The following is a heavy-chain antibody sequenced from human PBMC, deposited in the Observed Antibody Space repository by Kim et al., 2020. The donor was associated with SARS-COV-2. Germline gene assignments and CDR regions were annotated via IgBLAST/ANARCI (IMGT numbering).Heavy chain of an antibody. V-gene: IGHV4-59*13. J-gene: IGHJ4*02. CDR3: ATYDSTNYLAF. CDR1: SGSISSSY. Sequence: SETLSLNCSVSSGSISSSYWSWIRQPPGKGLEWIGYTSYTGSANYNPSLNGRVTISVDTSRKHFSLQLRFVNAADTAVYYCATYDSTNYLAFWGQGTLVT. CDR2: TSYTGSA. D-gene: IGHD3-22*01.